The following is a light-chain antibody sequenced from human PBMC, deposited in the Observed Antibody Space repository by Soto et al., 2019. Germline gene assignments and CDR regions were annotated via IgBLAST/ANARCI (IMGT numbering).Light chain of an antibody. CDR1: QRFGSSN. V-gene: IGKV3-20*01. CDR3: QQYGNSPWT. CDR2: STS. Sequence: EDELTQYPGTLSLSLGERGTLSCRTSQRFGSSNLAWYQQKPGQAPRLLIYSTSSRATGIPDRFSGSGSGTEFTLTISRLEPEDFAVYYCQQYGNSPWTFGQGAKVDI. J-gene: IGKJ1*01.